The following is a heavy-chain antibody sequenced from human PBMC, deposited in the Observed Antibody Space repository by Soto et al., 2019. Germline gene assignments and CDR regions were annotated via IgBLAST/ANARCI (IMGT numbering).Heavy chain of an antibody. D-gene: IGHD2-8*01. V-gene: IGHV3-74*01. Sequence: GESLKISCAASGFTFSSYWMHWVRQAPGKGLVWVSRINSDGSSTSYADSVKGRFTISRDNAKNTLYLQMNSLRAEDTAVYYCARGRDCTNGVCFDYWGQGTLVTVSS. CDR3: ARGRDCTNGVCFDY. CDR2: INSDGSST. J-gene: IGHJ4*02. CDR1: GFTFSSYW.